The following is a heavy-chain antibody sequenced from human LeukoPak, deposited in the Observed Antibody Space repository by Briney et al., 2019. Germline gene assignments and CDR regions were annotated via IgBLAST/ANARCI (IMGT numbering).Heavy chain of an antibody. CDR3: AKSGYNRFDY. CDR1: GFTFSSSA. D-gene: IGHD5-24*01. V-gene: IGHV3-23*01. Sequence: GGSLRLSCAASGFTFSSSAMSWVRQAPGKGLGWVSNISGSGSGGITYYADSARGRFTISRDNSKNTLYLQMNSLRAEDTAVYYCAKSGYNRFDYWGQGTLVTVSS. J-gene: IGHJ4*02. CDR2: ISGSGSGGIT.